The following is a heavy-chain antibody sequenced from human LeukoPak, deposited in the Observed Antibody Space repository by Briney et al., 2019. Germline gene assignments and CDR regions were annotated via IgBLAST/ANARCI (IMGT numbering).Heavy chain of an antibody. D-gene: IGHD1/OR15-1a*01. CDR3: ARMEQLPGGFDY. CDR1: GYSISSGYY. CDR2: IYHSGST. Sequence: SETLSLTCAVSGYSISSGYYWGWIRQPPGKGLEWIGSIYHSGSTYYNPSLKSRVTISVDTSKNQFSLKLSSVTAADTAVYYCARMEQLPGGFDYWGQGTLVTVPS. J-gene: IGHJ4*02. V-gene: IGHV4-38-2*01.